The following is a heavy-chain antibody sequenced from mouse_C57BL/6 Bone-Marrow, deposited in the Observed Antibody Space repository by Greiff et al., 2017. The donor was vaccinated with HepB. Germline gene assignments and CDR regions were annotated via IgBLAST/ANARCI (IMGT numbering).Heavy chain of an antibody. CDR3: ARSCYYGNYLYYFDY. D-gene: IGHD2-1*01. CDR1: GYTFTDYN. J-gene: IGHJ2*01. Sequence: VQLQQSGPELVKPGASVKIPCKASGYTFTDYNMDWVKQSHGKSLEWIGDINPNNGGTIYNQKFKGKATLTVDKSSSTAYMELRSLTSEDTAVYYCARSCYYGNYLYYFDYWGQGTTLTVSS. CDR2: INPNNGGT. V-gene: IGHV1-18*01.